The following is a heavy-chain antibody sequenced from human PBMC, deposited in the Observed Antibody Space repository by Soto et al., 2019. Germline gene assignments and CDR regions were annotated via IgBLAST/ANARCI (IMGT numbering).Heavy chain of an antibody. J-gene: IGHJ4*02. CDR2: ISSSSSYI. D-gene: IGHD3-22*01. V-gene: IGHV3-21*01. CDR3: ARDGYYDSSGYCFDY. Sequence: ASGFTFSSYIMNWVRQAPGKGLEWVSSISSSSSYIYYADSVKGRFTISRDNAKNSLYLQMNSLRAEDTAVYYCARDGYYDSSGYCFDYWGQGTLVTVSS. CDR1: GFTFSSYI.